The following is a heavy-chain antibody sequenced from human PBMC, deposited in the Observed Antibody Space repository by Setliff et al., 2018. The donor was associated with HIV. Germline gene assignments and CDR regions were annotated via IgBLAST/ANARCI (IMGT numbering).Heavy chain of an antibody. CDR3: ARRLGAHYYASGSSYQYWYFDL. CDR1: GYRFTSYW. Sequence: PGESLKISCKGSGYRFTSYWIGWVRKLPGKGLGWMGIIYPADSDTRYSPTFQGQVTISADKSISTAYLHWSSLKASDTALYYCARRLGAHYYASGSSYQYWYFDLWGRGTLVTVSS. CDR2: IYPADSDT. D-gene: IGHD3-10*01. V-gene: IGHV5-51*01. J-gene: IGHJ2*01.